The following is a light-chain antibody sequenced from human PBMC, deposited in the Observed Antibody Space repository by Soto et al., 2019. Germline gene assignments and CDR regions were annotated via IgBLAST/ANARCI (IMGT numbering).Light chain of an antibody. J-gene: IGKJ5*01. V-gene: IGKV3D-15*01. CDR1: QSVSNN. CDR2: DAS. CDR3: QQYNNWPPIT. Sequence: EIVLTQSPGTLSLSPGERATLCCRASQSVSNNYLAWYQQKPGQAPRLLIYDASTRATGIPARFSGSGSGTEFTPTISSLQSEDFAVYYCQQYNNWPPITFGQGTRLEIK.